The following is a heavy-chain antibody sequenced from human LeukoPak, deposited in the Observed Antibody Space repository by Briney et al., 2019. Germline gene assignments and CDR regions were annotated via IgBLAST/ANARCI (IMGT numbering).Heavy chain of an antibody. CDR3: ASLPL. J-gene: IGHJ4*02. CDR1: GFTFSNYG. Sequence: PGGSLTLSCATSGFTFSNYGMHWVRQAAGKGLEWVAVISYDGSNKYYADSVTGRFTISRDNSKNTLYLQMNSLRPEDAAVYYCASLPLWGQGTLVTVSS. CDR2: ISYDGSNK. V-gene: IGHV3-30*03.